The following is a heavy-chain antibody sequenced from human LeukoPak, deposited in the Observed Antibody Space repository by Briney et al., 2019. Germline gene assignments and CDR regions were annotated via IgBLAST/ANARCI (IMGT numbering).Heavy chain of an antibody. V-gene: IGHV3-33*01. CDR1: GFIFSSYG. D-gene: IGHD2-21*02. J-gene: IGHJ4*02. Sequence: GGSLTLSCAASGFIFSSYGMHWVRQAPGKGLEWVAVIWYDGSEKHHADSVKGRFTICRDNSKNTLYLQMNSLRAEDTAVYYCARDGCGGDSYLADYWGQGTLGTVSS. CDR3: ARDGCGGDSYLADY. CDR2: IWYDGSEK.